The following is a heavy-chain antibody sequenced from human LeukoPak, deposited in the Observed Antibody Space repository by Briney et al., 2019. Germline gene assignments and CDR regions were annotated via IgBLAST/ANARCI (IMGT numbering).Heavy chain of an antibody. CDR3: TRGASDYWGENYFDY. CDR2: MNPNSGTV. CDR1: GYSFTNYD. Sequence: EASVTVSCKASGYSFTNYDINWVRQATGHGLEWMGWMNPNSGTVGYAQKFQGRVTMTGNASISAAYMELSSLTSEDAAVYYCTRGASDYWGENYFDYWGQGSLVTVSS. V-gene: IGHV1-8*01. J-gene: IGHJ4*02. D-gene: IGHD7-27*01.